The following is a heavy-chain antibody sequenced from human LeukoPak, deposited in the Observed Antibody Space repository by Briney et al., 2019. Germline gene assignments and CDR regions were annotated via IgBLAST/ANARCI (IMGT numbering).Heavy chain of an antibody. CDR2: IYYSGST. J-gene: IGHJ5*02. Sequence: PSETLSLTCTVSGGSISSSSYYWGWIRQPPGKGLEWIGSIYYSGSTYYNPSLKSRVTISVDTSKNQFSLKLSSVTAADTAVCYCARTGYSSSPEGFDPWGQGTLVTVSS. V-gene: IGHV4-39*01. CDR3: ARTGYSSSPEGFDP. D-gene: IGHD6-13*01. CDR1: GGSISSSSYY.